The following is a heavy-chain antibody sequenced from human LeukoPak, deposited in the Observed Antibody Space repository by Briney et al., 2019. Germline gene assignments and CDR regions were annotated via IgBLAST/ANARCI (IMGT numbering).Heavy chain of an antibody. Sequence: SETLSLTCTVSGGSISSSSYYWGWIRQPPGKGLEWIGSIYYSGSTYYNPSLKSRVTISVDTSKNQFSLKLSSVTAADTAVYYCARDRGSYMLGWFDPWGQGTLVTVSS. CDR2: IYYSGST. J-gene: IGHJ5*02. CDR3: ARDRGSYMLGWFDP. D-gene: IGHD1-26*01. CDR1: GGSISSSSYY. V-gene: IGHV4-39*07.